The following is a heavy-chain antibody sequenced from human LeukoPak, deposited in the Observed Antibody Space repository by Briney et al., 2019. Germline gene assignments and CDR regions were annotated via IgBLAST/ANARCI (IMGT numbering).Heavy chain of an antibody. V-gene: IGHV3-23*01. CDR2: IGGSGTST. D-gene: IGHD3-10*01. CDR1: RFTFSNYA. Sequence: RAGXXLRLSCAASRFTFSNYAMGWVRQAPGKGLEWVSAIGGSGTSTYYADSVKGRFTISRENSKNTLYMQMNSLRADDTAVYYCAKETPGSFDYWGQGTLVTVSS. J-gene: IGHJ4*02. CDR3: AKETPGSFDY.